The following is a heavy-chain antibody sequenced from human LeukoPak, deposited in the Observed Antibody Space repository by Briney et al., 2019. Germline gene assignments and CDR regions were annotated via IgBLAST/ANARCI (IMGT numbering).Heavy chain of an antibody. CDR2: ISYDGTNK. D-gene: IGHD2/OR15-2a*01. Sequence: GGSLRLSCAASGFTFSSFGMHWVRQAPGKGLEWVAVISYDGTNKYYADSVKGRFTISRDHSKNTLYLQMNSLRDEDMAVYYCAKETFYKASCDYWGQGTQVTVSS. V-gene: IGHV3-30*18. J-gene: IGHJ4*02. CDR3: AKETFYKASCDY. CDR1: GFTFSSFG.